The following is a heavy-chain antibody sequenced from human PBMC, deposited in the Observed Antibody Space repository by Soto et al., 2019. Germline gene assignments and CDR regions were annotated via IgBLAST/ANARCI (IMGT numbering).Heavy chain of an antibody. V-gene: IGHV3-21*01. Sequence: GGSLRLSCVASGFTFRTYTMNWVRQAPGKGLEWVSGIRGFSPYTFYAESVKGRFTISRDNAKNSLYLQMNSLGVEDTAVYYCARDRGYDAHDYYYNAMDVWAQGTTVTVSS. CDR3: ARDRGYDAHDYYYNAMDV. D-gene: IGHD2-15*01. J-gene: IGHJ6*02. CDR2: IRGFSPYT. CDR1: GFTFRTYT.